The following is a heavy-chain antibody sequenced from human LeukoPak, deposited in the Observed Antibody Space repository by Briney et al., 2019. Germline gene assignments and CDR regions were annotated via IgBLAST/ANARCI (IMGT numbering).Heavy chain of an antibody. Sequence: GGSLRLSCVASGLTFSVSGMHWVRQAPGKGLEWVSAITGNSDSTYYTDSVKGRFTTSRDNSKNTLYLQMNNLRAEDTAIYYCAKRSCSGTTCYPLDYWGQGTLVTVSA. CDR1: GLTFSVSG. J-gene: IGHJ4*02. D-gene: IGHD2-15*01. V-gene: IGHV3-23*01. CDR3: AKRSCSGTTCYPLDY. CDR2: ITGNSDST.